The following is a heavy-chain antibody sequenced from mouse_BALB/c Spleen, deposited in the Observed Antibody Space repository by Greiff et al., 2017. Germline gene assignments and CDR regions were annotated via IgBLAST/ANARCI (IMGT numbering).Heavy chain of an antibody. CDR3: ARIYYGWYFDV. D-gene: IGHD2-1*01. V-gene: IGHV1-54*03. J-gene: IGHJ1*01. Sequence: VQLQESGAELVRPGTSVKVSCKASGYAFTNYLIEWVKQRPGQGLEWIGVINPGSGGTNYNEKFKGKATLTADKSSSTAYMQLSSLTSDDSAVYFCARIYYGWYFDVWGAGTTVTVSS. CDR1: GYAFTNYL. CDR2: INPGSGGT.